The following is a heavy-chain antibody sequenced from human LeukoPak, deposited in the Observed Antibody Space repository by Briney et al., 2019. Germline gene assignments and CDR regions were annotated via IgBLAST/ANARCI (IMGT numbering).Heavy chain of an antibody. V-gene: IGHV1-2*02. CDR2: INPNSGAT. Sequence: ASVNLSCTASGDTFTGYYMHWMRQPPGQGLEWMGWINPNSGATNYAQKFQGMVTMVKTTSNSSSYKLRSRLASDAAAVYYCAINIWGSTNWYFDLWGRGTLVTVSS. D-gene: IGHD7-27*01. J-gene: IGHJ2*01. CDR1: GDTFTGYY. CDR3: AINIWGSTNWYFDL.